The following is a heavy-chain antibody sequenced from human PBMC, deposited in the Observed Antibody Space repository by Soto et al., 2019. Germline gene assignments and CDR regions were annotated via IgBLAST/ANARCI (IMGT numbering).Heavy chain of an antibody. J-gene: IGHJ5*02. CDR1: GGSISSYY. V-gene: IGHV4-59*08. CDR3: ARHIVPAAGFDP. Sequence: SETLSLTCTVSGGSISSYYCSWIRQPPGKGLEWIGYIYYSGSTNYNPSLKSRVTISVDTSKNQFSLKLSSVTAADTAVYYCARHIVPAAGFDPWGQGTLVTVS. CDR2: IYYSGST. D-gene: IGHD2-2*01.